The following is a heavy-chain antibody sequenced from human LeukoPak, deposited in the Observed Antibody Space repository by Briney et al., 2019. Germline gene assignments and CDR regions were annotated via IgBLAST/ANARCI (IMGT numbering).Heavy chain of an antibody. J-gene: IGHJ4*02. CDR1: GYTFTGYG. V-gene: IGHV1-18*01. Sequence: GASVKVSCKASGYTFTGYGISWVRQAPGQGLEWMGWISAYNGNTDYAQKFQGRVTMTTDTSTSTAYMEVRSLRSDDTAVYYCARAYSGSYYYYWGQGTPVTVSS. D-gene: IGHD1-26*01. CDR2: ISAYNGNT. CDR3: ARAYSGSYYYY.